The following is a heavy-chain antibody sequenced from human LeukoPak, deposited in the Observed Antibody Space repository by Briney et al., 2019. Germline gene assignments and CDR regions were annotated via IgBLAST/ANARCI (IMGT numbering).Heavy chain of an antibody. CDR2: TYYRSKWYN. D-gene: IGHD6-19*01. CDR3: ARVTVDSSGWYFELGY. J-gene: IGHJ4*02. CDR1: GDSVSSNSAA. V-gene: IGHV6-1*01. Sequence: SQTLSLTCAISGDSVSSNSAAWNWIRQSPSRGLEWLGRTYYRSKWYNDYAVSVKSRITINPDTSKNQFSLQLNSVTPEDTAVYYCARVTVDSSGWYFELGYWGQGTLVTVSS.